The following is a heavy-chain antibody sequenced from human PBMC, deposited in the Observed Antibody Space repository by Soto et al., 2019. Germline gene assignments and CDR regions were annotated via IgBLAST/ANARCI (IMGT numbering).Heavy chain of an antibody. Sequence: QVQLVQSGAEVKKPGDSVKVSCKASGYTFTSYAMHWVRQAPGQRLEWMGWINAGNGNTKYSQKFKGRVTITRDTSASTAYMELSSLRSEDTAVYYCARDMGFGLSDYWGQGTLVTVSS. CDR3: ARDMGFGLSDY. V-gene: IGHV1-3*01. CDR1: GYTFTSYA. CDR2: INAGNGNT. D-gene: IGHD3-10*01. J-gene: IGHJ4*02.